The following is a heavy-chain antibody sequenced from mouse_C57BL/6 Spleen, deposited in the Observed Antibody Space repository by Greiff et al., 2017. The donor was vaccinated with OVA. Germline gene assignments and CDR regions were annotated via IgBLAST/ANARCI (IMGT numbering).Heavy chain of an antibody. V-gene: IGHV1-53*01. CDR2: INPSNGGT. CDR3: ARGTTVVATDWFAY. J-gene: IGHJ3*01. D-gene: IGHD1-1*01. Sequence: VQLQQSGTELVKPGASVKLSCKASGYTFTSYWMHWVKQRPGQGLEWIGNINPSNGGTNYNEKFKSKATLTVDKSSSTAYMQLSSLTSEDSAVYYCARGTTVVATDWFAYWGQGTLVTVSA. CDR1: GYTFTSYW.